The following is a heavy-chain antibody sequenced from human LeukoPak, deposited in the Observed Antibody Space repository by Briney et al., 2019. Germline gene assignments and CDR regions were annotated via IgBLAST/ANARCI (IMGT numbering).Heavy chain of an antibody. Sequence: PGRSLRLSCAASGFAFRNYAMHWVRQAPGKGLEWVASIKHDGSEKYYVDSERGRFTISRDNTMNSLYLQMSSLRAEDTAVYYCATDRGWRTSGYYLYYFEYWGQGTLVTFSS. CDR3: ATDRGWRTSGYYLYYFEY. CDR2: IKHDGSEK. J-gene: IGHJ4*02. D-gene: IGHD3-3*01. CDR1: GFAFRNYA. V-gene: IGHV3-7*01.